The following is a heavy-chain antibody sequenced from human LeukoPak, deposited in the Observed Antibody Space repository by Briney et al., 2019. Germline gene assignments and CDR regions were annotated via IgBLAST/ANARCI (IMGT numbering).Heavy chain of an antibody. Sequence: GGSLRLSCAPSGFTFDDFAMHWVRHVPGKGLEWASLISAGGDKTYYADSVKGRFTISRDNRKKSLYLQMNSLTTDDTAFYYCAKAAYDLLTGYYSYYYYAMDVWGQGTTVAVSS. CDR2: ISAGGDKT. CDR3: AKAAYDLLTGYYSYYYYAMDV. J-gene: IGHJ6*02. CDR1: GFTFDDFA. V-gene: IGHV3-43*02. D-gene: IGHD3-9*01.